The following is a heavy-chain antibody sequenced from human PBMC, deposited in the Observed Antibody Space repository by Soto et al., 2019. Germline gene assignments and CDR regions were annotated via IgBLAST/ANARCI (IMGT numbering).Heavy chain of an antibody. Sequence: QVQLQESGPGLVKPSETLSLTCTVSGGSISSYYWSWIRQPPGKGLECIGYIYYSGSTNYNPSLKSRVTISVDTSKNQFSLKRSSVTAADTAVYYCARRYGDYFDYWGQGTLVTVSS. CDR1: GGSISSYY. CDR2: IYYSGST. D-gene: IGHD4-17*01. V-gene: IGHV4-59*08. CDR3: ARRYGDYFDY. J-gene: IGHJ4*02.